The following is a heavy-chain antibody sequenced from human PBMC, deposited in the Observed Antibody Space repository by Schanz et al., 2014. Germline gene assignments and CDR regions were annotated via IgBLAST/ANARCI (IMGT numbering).Heavy chain of an antibody. Sequence: EVQLVESGGGVVQPGRSLRLSCAASGFTFSTHAMHWLRQAPGKGLEWVSVIGVDGTTTYYADSVKGRFTISRDNSKNTLYLQMNSLRPEDTAVYYCVRDSFFAFDYWGQGTLVTVSS. CDR3: VRDSFFAFDY. CDR2: IGVDGTTT. V-gene: IGHV3-23*04. CDR1: GFTFSTHA. J-gene: IGHJ4*02. D-gene: IGHD3-3*01.